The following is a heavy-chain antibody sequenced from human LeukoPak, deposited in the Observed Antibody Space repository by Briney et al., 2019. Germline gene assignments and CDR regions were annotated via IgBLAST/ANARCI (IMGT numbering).Heavy chain of an antibody. CDR3: ARGPGISRDHIYPDY. Sequence: SETLSLTCTVSGYSISSGKYGAWIRQTPGKGLEWIGSIYESGSTYYTSSLKSRVTMSVDTSKNQFSLNLTSVTAADTAVYFCARGPGISRDHIYPDYWGQGTLVTVSS. V-gene: IGHV4-38-2*02. J-gene: IGHJ4*02. CDR1: GYSISSGKY. CDR2: IYESGST. D-gene: IGHD3-10*01.